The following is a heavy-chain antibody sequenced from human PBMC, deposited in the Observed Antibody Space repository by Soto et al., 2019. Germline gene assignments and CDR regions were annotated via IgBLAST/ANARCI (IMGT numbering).Heavy chain of an antibody. CDR2: ISDSGSYI. J-gene: IGHJ3*01. CDR3: ARAGLEPANAFDV. CDR1: GFIFSSYT. V-gene: IGHV3-21*06. D-gene: IGHD2-2*01. Sequence: VQLVESGGGLVKPGGSLRLSCTASGFIFSSYTINWVRQAPGKGLEWVSSISDSGSYIYIADSMKGRITISRDNAQNSVHLQMNSLRVEDTAVYYCARAGLEPANAFDVWGQGTKVTVSS.